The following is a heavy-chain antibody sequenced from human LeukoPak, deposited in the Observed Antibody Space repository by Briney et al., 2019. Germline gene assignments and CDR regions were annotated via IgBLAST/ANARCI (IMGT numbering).Heavy chain of an antibody. CDR3: ATLTDITMIVVEYYFDY. V-gene: IGHV1-24*01. D-gene: IGHD3-22*01. CDR1: GYTLTELS. CDR2: FDPEDGET. J-gene: IGHJ4*02. Sequence: ASVKVSCKVSGYTLTELSMHWVRQAPGIGLEWMGGFDPEDGETIYAQKFQGRVTMTEDTSTDTAYMELSSLRSEDTAVYYCATLTDITMIVVEYYFDYWGQGTLVTVSS.